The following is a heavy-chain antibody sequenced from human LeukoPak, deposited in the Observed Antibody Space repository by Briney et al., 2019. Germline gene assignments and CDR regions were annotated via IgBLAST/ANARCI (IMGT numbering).Heavy chain of an antibody. J-gene: IGHJ3*02. V-gene: IGHV3-74*01. CDR1: GFTFSSYW. CDR3: ARNYYDSSGYYYDDAFDI. Sequence: GGSLGLSCAASGFTFSSYWMHWVRQAPGKGLVWVSRINSDGSSTSYADSVKGRFTISRDNAKNTLYLQMNSLRAEDTAVYYCARNYYDSSGYYYDDAFDIWGQGTMVTVSS. D-gene: IGHD3-22*01. CDR2: INSDGSST.